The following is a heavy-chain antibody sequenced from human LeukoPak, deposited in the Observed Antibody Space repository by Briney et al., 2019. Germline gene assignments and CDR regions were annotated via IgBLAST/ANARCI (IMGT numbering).Heavy chain of an antibody. Sequence: GGSLRLSCTASGFTFSDYSMNWVRQAAGKGLEWVSFIPSTSSGTIYYADSVKGRFTISRDNGKNSLYLQMGSLRAEDTAVYYCATGDFWSGYTMGYWDQGTLVTVSS. V-gene: IGHV3-48*01. CDR1: GFTFSDYS. CDR3: ATGDFWSGYTMGY. CDR2: IPSTSSGTI. D-gene: IGHD3-3*01. J-gene: IGHJ4*02.